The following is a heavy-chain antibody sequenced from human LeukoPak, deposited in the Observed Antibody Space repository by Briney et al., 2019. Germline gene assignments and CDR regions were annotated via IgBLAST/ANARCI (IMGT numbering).Heavy chain of an antibody. CDR3: ARTLYSSSWFDP. CDR1: GFTFSAYW. CDR2: INSDGIST. D-gene: IGHD6-13*01. V-gene: IGHV3-74*01. Sequence: GGSLRLSCAASGFTFSAYWMHWVRQAPGKGLVWVSRINSDGISTSYADSVKGRSTISRDNAKNTLYLQMNSLRAEDTAVYYCARTLYSSSWFDPWGQGTLATVSS. J-gene: IGHJ5*02.